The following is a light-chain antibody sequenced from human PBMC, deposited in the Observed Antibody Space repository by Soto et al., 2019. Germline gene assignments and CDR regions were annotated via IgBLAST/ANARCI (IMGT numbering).Light chain of an antibody. V-gene: IGKV3-20*01. CDR1: QSVSRNN. CDR2: GAS. J-gene: IGKJ2*01. CDR3: QQYDRPPYS. Sequence: EIVVTQSPGTLSLSPGERGTLSCRASQSVSRNNLAWYQQRPGQPPRLFIYGASSRAPGIPDWFSGSGSGTEFTLTISRLEPGDSAVYFCQQYDRPPYSFGQGTKLEIK.